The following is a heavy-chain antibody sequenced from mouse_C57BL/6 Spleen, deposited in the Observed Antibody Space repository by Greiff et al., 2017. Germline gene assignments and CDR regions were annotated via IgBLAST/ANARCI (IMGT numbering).Heavy chain of an antibody. J-gene: IGHJ4*01. D-gene: IGHD1-1*01. CDR1: GYTFTSYW. V-gene: IGHV1-69*01. CDR3: ARGLLLGDYAMDY. Sequence: VQLQQPGAELVMPGASVKLSCKASGYTFTSYWMHWVKQRPGQGLEWIGEIDPSDSYTNYNQKFKGKSTLTVDKSSSTAYMQLSSLTSEDSAVYYCARGLLLGDYAMDYWGQGTSVTVSS. CDR2: IDPSDSYT.